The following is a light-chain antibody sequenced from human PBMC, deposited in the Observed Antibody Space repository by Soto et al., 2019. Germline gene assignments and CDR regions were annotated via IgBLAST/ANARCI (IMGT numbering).Light chain of an antibody. J-gene: IGLJ1*01. CDR1: SSDVGGYNY. V-gene: IGLV2-8*01. CDR3: LSSGNTAHV. CDR2: EVS. Sequence: QSVLTQPPSASGSPGQSVTISCAGTSSDVGGYNYVSWYQQYPGKAPKLMIYEVSERPSGVPDRFSGSKSGNTAFLTFSGHQEDDDADYYCLSSGNTAHVFGSGTKLTVL.